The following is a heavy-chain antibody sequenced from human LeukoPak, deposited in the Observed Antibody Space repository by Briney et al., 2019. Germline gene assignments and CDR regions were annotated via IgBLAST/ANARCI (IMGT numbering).Heavy chain of an antibody. V-gene: IGHV4-59*01. CDR2: IDYSGTT. D-gene: IGHD4-17*01. Sequence: PSETLSLTCTVSGGSISTYYWSWIRQPPGKGLEWIAYIDYSGTTKFSPALKSRVTISIDTSKNQFSLKMSSVTAEDTAVYYCARDWWGGDRKPYGLDLWGQGTTVTVSS. J-gene: IGHJ6*02. CDR1: GGSISTYY. CDR3: ARDWWGGDRKPYGLDL.